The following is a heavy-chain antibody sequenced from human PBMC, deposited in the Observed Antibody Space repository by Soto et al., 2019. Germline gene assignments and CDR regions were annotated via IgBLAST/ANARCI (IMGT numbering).Heavy chain of an antibody. D-gene: IGHD3-3*01. CDR3: ARLYYDYV. CDR1: GSDFSTYS. Sequence: RGSLRLSCRASGSDFSTYSMNWVRQAPGQGLEWIAYVSLDSDSIQYADSVKGRFTISRDDAENSLYLQMDSLRDEDTATYYCARLYYDYVWGQGTTVTVS. J-gene: IGHJ6*02. CDR2: VSLDSDSI. V-gene: IGHV3-48*02.